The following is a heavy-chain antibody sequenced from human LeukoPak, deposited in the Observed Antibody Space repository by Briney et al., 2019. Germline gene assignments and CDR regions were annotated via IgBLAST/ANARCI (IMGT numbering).Heavy chain of an antibody. J-gene: IGHJ3*02. Sequence: SETLSLTCTVSGGSISSYYWSWIRQPPGKGLEWIGYIYYSGSTNYNPSLKSRVTISVDTSKNQFSLKLSSVTAADTAVYYCARSPEDRIFGVVPGAFDIWGQGTMVTVSS. D-gene: IGHD3-3*02. CDR1: GGSISSYY. V-gene: IGHV4-59*01. CDR2: IYYSGST. CDR3: ARSPEDRIFGVVPGAFDI.